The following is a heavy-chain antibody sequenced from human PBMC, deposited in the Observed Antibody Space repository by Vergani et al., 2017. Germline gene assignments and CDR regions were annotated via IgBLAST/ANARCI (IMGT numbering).Heavy chain of an antibody. D-gene: IGHD3-3*01. CDR3: ARGQYYDFWSGINWFDP. V-gene: IGHV4-34*01. CDR1: GGSFSGYY. CDR2: IYHSGST. Sequence: QVQLQQWGAGLLKPSETLSLTCAVYGGSFSGYYWSWIRQPPGKGLEWIGYIYHSGSTYYNPSLKSRVTISVDRSKNQFSLKLSSVTAADTAVYYCARGQYYDFWSGINWFDPWGQGTLVTVSS. J-gene: IGHJ5*02.